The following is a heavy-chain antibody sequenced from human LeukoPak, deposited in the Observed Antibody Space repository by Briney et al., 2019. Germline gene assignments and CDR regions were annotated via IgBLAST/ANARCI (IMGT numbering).Heavy chain of an antibody. Sequence: ASVRVSCKASGYTFTGYYMHWVRQAPGQGLEWMGRINPNSGGTNYAQKFQGRVTMTRDTSISTAYMELSRLRSDDTAVYYCARDRGGAAAARYFQHWGQGTLVTVSS. V-gene: IGHV1-2*06. D-gene: IGHD6-13*01. J-gene: IGHJ1*01. CDR3: ARDRGGAAAARYFQH. CDR2: INPNSGGT. CDR1: GYTFTGYY.